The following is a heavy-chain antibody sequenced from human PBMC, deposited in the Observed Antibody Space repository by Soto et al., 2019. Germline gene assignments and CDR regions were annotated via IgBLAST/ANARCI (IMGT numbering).Heavy chain of an antibody. J-gene: IGHJ4*02. CDR2: IRAKSNKYAT. D-gene: IGHD1-26*01. CDR3: NSGSYYSSI. Sequence: PGGSLRLSCAASGFSFSGSAIHWVRQASGKGPEWVGRIRAKSNKYATLYAESLKGRFTISRDDSQNTAYLEMNSLKTEDTAVYYCNSGSYYSSIWGQGTLVTVSS. V-gene: IGHV3-73*01. CDR1: GFSFSGSA.